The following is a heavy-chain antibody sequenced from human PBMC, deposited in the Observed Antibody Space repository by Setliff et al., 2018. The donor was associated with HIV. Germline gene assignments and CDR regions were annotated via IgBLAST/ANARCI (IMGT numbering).Heavy chain of an antibody. CDR2: ISAYNGNT. CDR1: GYSFTDYY. Sequence: ASVKVSCKASGYSFTDYYMHWVRQAPGQGLEWMGWISAYNGNTNYAQKVQGRVTMTTDTSTSTAYMELRSLRSDDTAVYYCARDRGVYCRSTNCYSPVDAFDIWGQGTMVTVSS. J-gene: IGHJ3*02. D-gene: IGHD2-2*01. CDR3: ARDRGVYCRSTNCYSPVDAFDI. V-gene: IGHV1-18*04.